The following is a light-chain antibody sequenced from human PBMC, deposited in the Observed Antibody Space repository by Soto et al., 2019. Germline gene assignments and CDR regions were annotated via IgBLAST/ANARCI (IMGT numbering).Light chain of an antibody. V-gene: IGKV1-39*01. CDR1: ENIDKY. J-gene: IGKJ4*01. CDR2: AAS. CDR3: QQSYSALSFT. Sequence: DIQMTQSPSSLSASVGDRVTITCRASENIDKYLNWYQQKAGKAPKLLIYAASTPQGTVPSRFSGRGSGKEFTLTISSLQPEDSATYYCQQSYSALSFTFGGGTKVEIK.